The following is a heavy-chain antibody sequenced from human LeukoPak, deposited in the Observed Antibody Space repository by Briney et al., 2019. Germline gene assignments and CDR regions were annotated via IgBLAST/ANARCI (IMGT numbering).Heavy chain of an antibody. Sequence: GASVKVSCKASGYTFTSYAIHWVRQAPGQRLEWMGWINAGNGNTKYSQKFQGRVTMTRNTSISTAYMELSSLRSEDTAVYYCARGRYYYGSGSYNYYGMDVWGQGTTVTVSS. CDR1: GYTFTSYA. D-gene: IGHD3-10*01. CDR2: INAGNGNT. CDR3: ARGRYYYGSGSYNYYGMDV. V-gene: IGHV1-3*01. J-gene: IGHJ6*02.